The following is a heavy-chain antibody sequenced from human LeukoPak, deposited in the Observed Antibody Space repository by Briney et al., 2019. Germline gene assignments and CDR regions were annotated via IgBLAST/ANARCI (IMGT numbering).Heavy chain of an antibody. CDR1: GYTFTTYA. CDR2: ISAYNGNT. CDR3: ARDSGGTALDY. Sequence: ASVKVSCKASGYTFTTYAMNWVRRAPGQGLEWMGWISAYNGNTNYAQKLQGRVTMTTDTSTSTAYMELRSLRSDDTAVYYCARDSGGTALDYWGQGTLVTVSS. V-gene: IGHV1-18*01. D-gene: IGHD5-12*01. J-gene: IGHJ4*02.